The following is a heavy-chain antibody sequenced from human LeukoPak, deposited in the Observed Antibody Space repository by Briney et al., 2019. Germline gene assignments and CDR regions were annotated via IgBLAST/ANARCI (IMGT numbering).Heavy chain of an antibody. Sequence: PSETLSLTCAVYGGSFSGYYWSWIRQPPGKGLEWIGEINHSGSTNYNPSLKSRVTISVDTSKNQFSLKLSSVTAADTAVYYCARDAGAVAFDYWGQGTLVTVSS. CDR3: ARDAGAVAFDY. J-gene: IGHJ4*02. CDR1: GGSFSGYY. V-gene: IGHV4-34*01. CDR2: INHSGST. D-gene: IGHD6-19*01.